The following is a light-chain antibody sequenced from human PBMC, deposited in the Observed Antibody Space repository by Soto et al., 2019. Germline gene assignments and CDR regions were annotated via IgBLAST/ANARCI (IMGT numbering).Light chain of an antibody. CDR3: QQYGSSPWT. Sequence: PGERATLSCRASQSVSATYLAWYQQRPAQPPRLLTYGTSTRSTGIPDRFIGSGSGTDFTLTITRLEPEDFALYYCQQYGSSPWTFGQGTKVDIK. CDR1: QSVSATY. V-gene: IGKV3-20*01. J-gene: IGKJ1*01. CDR2: GTS.